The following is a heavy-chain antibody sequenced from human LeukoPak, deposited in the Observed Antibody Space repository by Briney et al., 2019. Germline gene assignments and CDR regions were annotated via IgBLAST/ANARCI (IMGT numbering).Heavy chain of an antibody. CDR2: IYYSGST. CDR1: GGSISSYY. Sequence: SETLSLTCTVSGGSISSYYWSWIRQPPGKGLEWIGYIYYSGSTNYNPSLKSRVIISVDTSKNQFSLKLSSVTAADTAVYYCARREYYYDSLDVWGQGTTVTVSS. J-gene: IGHJ6*02. D-gene: IGHD3-22*01. V-gene: IGHV4-59*08. CDR3: ARREYYYDSLDV.